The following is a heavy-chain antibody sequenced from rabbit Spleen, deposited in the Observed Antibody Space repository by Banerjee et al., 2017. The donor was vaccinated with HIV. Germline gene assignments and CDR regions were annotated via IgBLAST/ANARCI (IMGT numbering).Heavy chain of an antibody. CDR3: ARDATTYRGLSL. D-gene: IGHD7-1*01. J-gene: IGHJ4*01. V-gene: IGHV1S45*01. Sequence: QEQLVESGGDLVKPGASLTLTCTASGLDFSSSYWICWVRQAPGKGLEWIACIYTGSSGSTYYASWAKGRFTISKTSSTTVTLQMTSLTVADTATYFCARDATTYRGLSLWGPGTLVTVS. CDR2: IYTGSSGST. CDR1: GLDFSSSYW.